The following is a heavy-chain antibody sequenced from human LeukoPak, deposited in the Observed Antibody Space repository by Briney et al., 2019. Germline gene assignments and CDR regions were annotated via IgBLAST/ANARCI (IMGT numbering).Heavy chain of an antibody. Sequence: GGSLRLSCAASGFTFSSYGMHWVRQAPGKGLEWVAFIRYDGSNRHYADSVKGRFTISRDNSKNMLHLQMNSLRAEDTAVYYCARQNWNDGFFDYWGQGTLVTVSS. J-gene: IGHJ4*02. CDR2: IRYDGSNR. D-gene: IGHD1-1*01. V-gene: IGHV3-30*02. CDR1: GFTFSSYG. CDR3: ARQNWNDGFFDY.